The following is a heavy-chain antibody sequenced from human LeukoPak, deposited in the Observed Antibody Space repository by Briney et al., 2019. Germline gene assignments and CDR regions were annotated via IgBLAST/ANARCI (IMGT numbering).Heavy chain of an antibody. Sequence: SVKVSCKASGYTFTSYYLHWVRQAPGQGLEWMGGIIPIFGTANYAQKFQGRVTITADESTSTAYMELSSLRSEDTAVYYCARRAAALRYYGMDVWGQGTAVTVSS. D-gene: IGHD6-13*01. CDR3: ARRAAALRYYGMDV. J-gene: IGHJ6*02. CDR1: GYTFTSYY. V-gene: IGHV1-69*13. CDR2: IIPIFGTA.